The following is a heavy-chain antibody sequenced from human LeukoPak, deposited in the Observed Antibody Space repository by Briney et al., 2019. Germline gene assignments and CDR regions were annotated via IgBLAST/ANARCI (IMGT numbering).Heavy chain of an antibody. J-gene: IGHJ6*02. Sequence: ASVKVSCKASGYTFTSYDINWVRQATGQGLEWMGWMNPNSGNTGYAQKFQGRVTMTRITSISTAYMELSSLRSEDTAVYYCARGQGYDILTGYYYYYYGMDVWGQGTTVTVSS. V-gene: IGHV1-8*01. CDR3: ARGQGYDILTGYYYYYYGMDV. CDR2: MNPNSGNT. CDR1: GYTFTSYD. D-gene: IGHD3-9*01.